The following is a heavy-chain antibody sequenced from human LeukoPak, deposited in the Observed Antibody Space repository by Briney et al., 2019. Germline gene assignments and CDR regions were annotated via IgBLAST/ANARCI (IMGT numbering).Heavy chain of an antibody. D-gene: IGHD6-19*01. CDR1: GFDFSSYA. J-gene: IGHJ4*02. V-gene: IGHV3-23*01. CDR3: AKGGEYSSGWVDY. Sequence: GGPLKLSCAASGFDFSSYAMTWVRQAPGRGLEWVSALSGSGRSTYYADSVKGRFTISRDNSKNTLYLQMNSLRAEDTAVYYCAKGGEYSSGWVDYWGQGALVTVSS. CDR2: LSGSGRST.